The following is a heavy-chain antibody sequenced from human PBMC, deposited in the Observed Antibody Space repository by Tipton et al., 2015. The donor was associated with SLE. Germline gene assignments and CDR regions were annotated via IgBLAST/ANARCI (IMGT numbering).Heavy chain of an antibody. CDR3: ARGGAAVLDY. J-gene: IGHJ4*02. V-gene: IGHV3-30*04. D-gene: IGHD6-13*01. CDR1: GFTFSSYA. Sequence: RSLRLSCAASGFTFSSYAMHWVRQAPGKGLEWVAVISYDGSNKYYADSVKGRFTIPRDNSKNTLYLQMNSLRAEDTAVYYCARGGAAVLDYWGQGTLVTVSS. CDR2: ISYDGSNK.